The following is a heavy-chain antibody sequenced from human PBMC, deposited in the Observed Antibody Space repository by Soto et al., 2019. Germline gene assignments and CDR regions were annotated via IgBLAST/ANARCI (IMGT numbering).Heavy chain of an antibody. CDR3: ARLGGIVLTRKASNKLYNWFDP. Sequence: GASVKVSCKASGYTFTSYGISWVQQAPGQGLGRMGWISAYNGNTNYAQKLQGRVTMTTDTSTSTAYMELRSLRSDDTAVYYCARLGGIVLTRKASNKLYNWFDPWGQGTLVTVSS. D-gene: IGHD2-8*01. CDR1: GYTFTSYG. CDR2: ISAYNGNT. V-gene: IGHV1-18*01. J-gene: IGHJ5*02.